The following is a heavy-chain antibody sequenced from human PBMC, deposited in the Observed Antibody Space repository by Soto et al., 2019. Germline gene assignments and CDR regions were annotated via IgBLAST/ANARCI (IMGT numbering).Heavy chain of an antibody. D-gene: IGHD3-10*01. CDR1: GFTLSSYW. V-gene: IGHV3-74*01. J-gene: IGHJ4*02. Sequence: GGSLRLSCAASGFTLSSYWMHWVRQAPGKGLVWVSRINSDGSTTSYADSVKGRFTISRDNAKNTLYLQMNSLRAEDTAVYHCAREHTMVRGFDYWGQGTLVTVSS. CDR2: INSDGSTT. CDR3: AREHTMVRGFDY.